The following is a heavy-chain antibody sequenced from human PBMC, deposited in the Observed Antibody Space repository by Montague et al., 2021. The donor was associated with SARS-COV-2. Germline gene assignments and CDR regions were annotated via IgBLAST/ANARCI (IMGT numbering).Heavy chain of an antibody. Sequence: SETLSLTCSVSGGSISNYYWSWIRQSPGKGLEWIGYIFYTGVTDYNPPLKSRVTISVDMSKNQFSLQLNSVTAVDAAVYYCARTEYNWNNWFDPWGQGTLVTVSS. CDR2: IFYTGVT. CDR1: GGSISNYY. CDR3: ARTEYNWNNWFDP. J-gene: IGHJ5*02. V-gene: IGHV4-59*13. D-gene: IGHD1-20*01.